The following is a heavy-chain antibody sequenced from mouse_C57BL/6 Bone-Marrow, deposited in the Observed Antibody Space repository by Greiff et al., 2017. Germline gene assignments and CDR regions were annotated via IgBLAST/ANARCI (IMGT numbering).Heavy chain of an antibody. V-gene: IGHV1-76*01. CDR1: GYTFTDYY. Sequence: QVQLKESGAELVRPGASVKLSCKASGYTFTDYYINWVKQRPGQGLEWIARIYPGSGNTYYNEKFKGKATLTAEKSSSTAYMQLSSLTSEDSAVYFCARSGYYGSSWYFDVWGTGTTVTVSS. CDR3: ARSGYYGSSWYFDV. J-gene: IGHJ1*03. CDR2: IYPGSGNT. D-gene: IGHD1-1*01.